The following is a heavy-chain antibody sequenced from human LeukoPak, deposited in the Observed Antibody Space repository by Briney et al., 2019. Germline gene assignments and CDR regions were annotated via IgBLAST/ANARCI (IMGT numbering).Heavy chain of an antibody. D-gene: IGHD6-13*01. CDR1: GFTFSSYA. CDR2: ISYDGSNK. Sequence: GRSLRLSCAASGFTFSSYAMHWVRQAPGKGLEWVAVISYDGSNKYYADSVKGRFTISRDNSKNTLYLQMNSLRAEDTAVYYCARAPAAGHYFDYWGQGTLVTVSS. CDR3: ARAPAAGHYFDY. J-gene: IGHJ4*02. V-gene: IGHV3-30*04.